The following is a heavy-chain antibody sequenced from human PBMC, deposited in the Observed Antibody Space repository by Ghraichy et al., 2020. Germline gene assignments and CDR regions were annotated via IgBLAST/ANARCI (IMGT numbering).Heavy chain of an antibody. V-gene: IGHV3-23*01. CDR3: AKGVLSRVAVAGDNFDF. J-gene: IGHJ4*02. D-gene: IGHD6-19*01. Sequence: GGSLRLSCAASGFTFSDYAMSWVRQAPGRGLEWVSSISGGGTTTFYADSVKGRFAISRDNSGNVLYLHMNSLRTEDTAIYYCAKGVLSRVAVAGDNFDFWGQGALVTVSS. CDR2: ISGGGTTT. CDR1: GFTFSDYA.